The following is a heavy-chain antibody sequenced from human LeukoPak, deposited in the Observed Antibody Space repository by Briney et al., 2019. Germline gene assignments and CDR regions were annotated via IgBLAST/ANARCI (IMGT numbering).Heavy chain of an antibody. D-gene: IGHD4-17*01. V-gene: IGHV3-23*01. Sequence: GGSLRLSCAASEFTVSVNYMSWVRQAPGKGLEWVSAISGSGGSTYYADSVKGRFTISRDNSKNTLYLQMNSLRAEDTAVYYCAKDGRATVTTVYNWFDPWGQGTLVTVSS. CDR2: ISGSGGST. J-gene: IGHJ5*02. CDR3: AKDGRATVTTVYNWFDP. CDR1: EFTVSVNY.